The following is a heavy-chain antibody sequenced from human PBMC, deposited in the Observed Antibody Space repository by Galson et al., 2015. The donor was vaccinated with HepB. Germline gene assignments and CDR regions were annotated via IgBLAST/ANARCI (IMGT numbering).Heavy chain of an antibody. CDR1: GGSISSGDYY. CDR2: IYYSGST. D-gene: IGHD1-7*01. V-gene: IGHV4-30-4*01. Sequence: TLSLTCTVSGGSISSGDYYWSWIRQPPGKGLEWIGYIYYSGSTYYNPSLKSRVTISVDTSKNQFSLKLSSVTAADTAVYYCARDMGGNSGDEYFQHWGQGTLVTVSS. J-gene: IGHJ1*01. CDR3: ARDMGGNSGDEYFQH.